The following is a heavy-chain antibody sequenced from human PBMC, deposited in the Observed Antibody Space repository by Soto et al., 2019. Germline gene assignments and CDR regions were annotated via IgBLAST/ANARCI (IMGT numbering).Heavy chain of an antibody. J-gene: IGHJ3*02. CDR1: GYTFTGYY. CDR2: INPNSGGT. Sequence: ASVKVSCKASGYTFTGYYIHWVPQAPGQGLEWMGWINPNSGGTNYAQKFQGWVTMTRDTSISTAYMELSRLRSDDTAVYYCARGLISSGYYRSDAFDIWGQGTMVTVSS. V-gene: IGHV1-2*04. D-gene: IGHD3-22*01. CDR3: ARGLISSGYYRSDAFDI.